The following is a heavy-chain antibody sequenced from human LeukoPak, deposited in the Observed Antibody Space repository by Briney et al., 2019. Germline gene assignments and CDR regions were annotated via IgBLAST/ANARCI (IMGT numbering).Heavy chain of an antibody. CDR2: ISAYNGNT. V-gene: IGHV1-18*01. D-gene: IGHD6-13*01. CDR1: GYTFTSYG. CDR3: ARFPQQLVRGGYYYYYIDV. J-gene: IGHJ6*03. Sequence: GASVKVSCKASGYTFTSYGISWVRQAPGQGLEWMGWISAYNGNTNYAQKLQGRVTMTTDTSTSTAYMELRSLRSDDTAVYYCARFPQQLVRGGYYYYYIDVWGKGTTVTVSS.